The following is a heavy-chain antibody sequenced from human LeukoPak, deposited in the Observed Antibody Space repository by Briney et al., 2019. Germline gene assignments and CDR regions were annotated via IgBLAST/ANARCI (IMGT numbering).Heavy chain of an antibody. V-gene: IGHV3-23*01. D-gene: IGHD3-10*01. CDR2: ISGSGGVT. CDR1: GFTFSSYA. J-gene: IGHJ3*02. Sequence: GGSLRLSCAASGFTFSSYAMSWVREAPGEGLEWVSAISGSGGVTYYADSVKGRFTISRDNTKNTLYLQMNSLRAEDTAVYYCAKDCRITMVRGVISTDAFDIWGQGTMVTVSS. CDR3: AKDCRITMVRGVISTDAFDI.